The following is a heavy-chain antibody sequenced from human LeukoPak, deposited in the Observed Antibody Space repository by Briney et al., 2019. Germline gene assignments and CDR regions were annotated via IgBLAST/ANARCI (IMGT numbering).Heavy chain of an antibody. CDR2: INHNGNVN. CDR3: ARGGGLDV. CDR1: GFTFTSYS. J-gene: IGHJ6*02. V-gene: IGHV3-7*03. Sequence: GGSLRLSCAASGFTFTSYSMNWVRQAPGKGLEWVASINHNGNVNYYVDSVKGRFTISRDNAKNSLYLQMSNLRAEDTAVYFCARGGGLDVWGQGATVTVSS. D-gene: IGHD3-16*01.